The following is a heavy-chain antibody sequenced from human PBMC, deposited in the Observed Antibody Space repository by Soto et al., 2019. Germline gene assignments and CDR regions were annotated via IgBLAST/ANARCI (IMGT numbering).Heavy chain of an antibody. V-gene: IGHV4-61*01. CDR2: IYYSGST. D-gene: IGHD6-13*01. J-gene: IGHJ3*02. CDR3: ARARYSSSWYAAFDI. Sequence: SETLSPTCTVSGGSVSSGSYYWSWIRQPPGKGLEWIGYIYYSGSTNYNPSLKSRVTISVDTSKNQFSLKLSSVTAADTAVYYCARARYSSSWYAAFDIWGQGTMVTVSS. CDR1: GGSVSSGSYY.